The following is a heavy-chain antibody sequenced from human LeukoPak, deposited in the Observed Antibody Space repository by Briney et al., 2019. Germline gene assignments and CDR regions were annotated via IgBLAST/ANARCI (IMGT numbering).Heavy chain of an antibody. V-gene: IGHV4-4*07. D-gene: IGHD3-22*01. CDR2: IYTSGTT. CDR3: ARSASGGYYTNWFDP. Sequence: SETLSLTCTVSGGSISSYYWSWIRQPAGKGLEWIGRIYTSGTTNYNPSLKSRVTMSVDTSKDQFSLKLSSVTAADTAVYYCARSASGGYYTNWFDPWGQGTLVTVSS. J-gene: IGHJ5*02. CDR1: GGSISSYY.